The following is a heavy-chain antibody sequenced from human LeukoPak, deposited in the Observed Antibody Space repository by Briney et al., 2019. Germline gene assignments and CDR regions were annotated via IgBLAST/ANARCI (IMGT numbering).Heavy chain of an antibody. CDR2: ISYDGSNK. V-gene: IGHV3-30*04. J-gene: IGHJ4*02. CDR3: AKDLSSGYSYYFDY. D-gene: IGHD3-22*01. Sequence: GGSLRLSCAASGFTFSSYAMHWVRQAPGKGLEWVAVISYDGSNKYYADSVKGRFTISRDNSKNTLYLQMNSLRAEDTAVYYCAKDLSSGYSYYFDYWGQGTLVTVSS. CDR1: GFTFSSYA.